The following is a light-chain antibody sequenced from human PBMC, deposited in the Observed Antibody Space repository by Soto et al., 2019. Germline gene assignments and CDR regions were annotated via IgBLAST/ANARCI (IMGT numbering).Light chain of an antibody. CDR2: GNS. V-gene: IGLV1-40*01. CDR1: SSNLGAGHD. CDR3: QSYDNSLSVYV. Sequence: QPVLTQSPSVSGAPGQGVSISCTGTSSNLGAGHDVHWYQQVQGTAPRLLIYGNSNRPSGVPDRFSGSKSGTSASLAITGLQAEDDADYYCQSYDNSLSVYVFGTGTKVTVL. J-gene: IGLJ1*01.